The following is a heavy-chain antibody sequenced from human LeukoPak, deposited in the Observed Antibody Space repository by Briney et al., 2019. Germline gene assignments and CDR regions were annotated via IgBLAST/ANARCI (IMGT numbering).Heavy chain of an antibody. CDR1: GFTFSSYS. CDR2: ISSSSSAI. Sequence: GGTLRLSCAASGFTFSSYSMNWVRQAPGKGLEWVSYISSSSSAIYYADSVEGRFTISRDDSKNTLYLQMNSLRAEDTAVYYCAKGGPRVVVAATAYYYYYMDVWGKGTTVTISS. J-gene: IGHJ6*03. D-gene: IGHD2-15*01. CDR3: AKGGPRVVVAATAYYYYYMDV. V-gene: IGHV3-48*01.